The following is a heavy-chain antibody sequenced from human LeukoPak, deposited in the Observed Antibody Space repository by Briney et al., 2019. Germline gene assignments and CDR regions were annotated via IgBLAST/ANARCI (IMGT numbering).Heavy chain of an antibody. CDR2: VYHSGST. V-gene: IGHV4-4*02. Sequence: SGTLSLTCAVSGGSISSSYWWSWVRQPPGKGLEWIGEVYHSGSTNYSPSLKSRVTLSVDRSKNQFSLRLSSVTAADTAVYYCAGAYCGGDCYSGRTFDIWGQGTMVTVSS. CDR1: GGSISSSYW. CDR3: AGAYCGGDCYSGRTFDI. J-gene: IGHJ3*02. D-gene: IGHD2-21*02.